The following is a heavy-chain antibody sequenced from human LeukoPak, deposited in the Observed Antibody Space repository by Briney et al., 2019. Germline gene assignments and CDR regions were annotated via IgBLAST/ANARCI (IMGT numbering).Heavy chain of an antibody. V-gene: IGHV1-46*01. J-gene: IGHJ4*02. Sequence: ASLKVSCKASGYTFSGYYIHWVRQAPRPGLEWMGIINVDSGNTRYTQRYQGRVTLTRVIFTSTIYMELSSLRSEDTALFYFVRARCGGGSCYFFVSWGQGTLVTVSS. D-gene: IGHD2-15*01. CDR2: INVDSGNT. CDR3: VRARCGGGSCYFFVS. CDR1: GYTFSGYY.